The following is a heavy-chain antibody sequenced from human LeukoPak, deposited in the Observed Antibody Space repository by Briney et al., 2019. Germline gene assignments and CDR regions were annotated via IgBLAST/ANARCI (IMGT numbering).Heavy chain of an antibody. CDR2: ISGSGGST. CDR1: GFTFSSYA. V-gene: IGHV3-23*01. D-gene: IGHD1-26*01. CDR3: AKGSGSYSFRRYFDL. Sequence: GGSLRLSCAASGFTFSSYAMSWVRQAPGKGLEWVSAISGSGGSTYYADSVKGRFTISRDNSKSTLYLQMNSLRAEDTAVYYCAKGSGSYSFRRYFDLWGRGTLVTVSS. J-gene: IGHJ2*01.